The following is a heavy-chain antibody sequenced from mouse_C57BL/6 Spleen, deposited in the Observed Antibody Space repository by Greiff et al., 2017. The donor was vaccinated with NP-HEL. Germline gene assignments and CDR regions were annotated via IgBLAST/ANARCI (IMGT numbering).Heavy chain of an antibody. CDR3: ARCHDGYYGFAY. D-gene: IGHD2-3*01. V-gene: IGHV1-82*01. CDR1: GYAFSSSW. J-gene: IGHJ3*01. CDR2: IYPGDGDT. Sequence: VQGVESGPELVKPGASVKISCKASGYAFSSSWMNWVKQRPGKGLEWIGRIYPGDGDTNYNGKFKGKATLTADKSSSTAYMQLSSLTSEDSAVYFCARCHDGYYGFAYWGQGTLVTVSA.